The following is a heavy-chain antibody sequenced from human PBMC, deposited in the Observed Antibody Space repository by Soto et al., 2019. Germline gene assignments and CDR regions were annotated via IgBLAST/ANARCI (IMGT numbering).Heavy chain of an antibody. V-gene: IGHV1-69*01. J-gene: IGHJ6*02. CDR1: GGTFSSYA. D-gene: IGHD3-3*01. CDR3: ARTPYYDFWSGYFSPYYYGMDV. Sequence: QVQLVQSGAEVQKPGSSVKVSCKASGGTFSSYAISWVRQAPGQGLEWMGGIIPIFGTANYAQKFRGRVTITADESTSTAYMGLSSLRSEDTAVYYCARTPYYDFWSGYFSPYYYGMDVWGQGTTVTVSS. CDR2: IIPIFGTA.